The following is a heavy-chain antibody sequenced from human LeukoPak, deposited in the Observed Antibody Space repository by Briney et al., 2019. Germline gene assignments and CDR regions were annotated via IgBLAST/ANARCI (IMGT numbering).Heavy chain of an antibody. J-gene: IGHJ4*02. Sequence: PGGSLRLSCAASGFTFSNYAMSWVRQAPGKGLEWVSAISGSGGSTYYADSVKGRFTISRDNSKDTLSLQMNSLRAEDTAVYYCAKDIAQGYTFGSIEQDYWGQGTLVTVSS. CDR1: GFTFSNYA. D-gene: IGHD5-18*01. V-gene: IGHV3-23*01. CDR3: AKDIAQGYTFGSIEQDY. CDR2: ISGSGGST.